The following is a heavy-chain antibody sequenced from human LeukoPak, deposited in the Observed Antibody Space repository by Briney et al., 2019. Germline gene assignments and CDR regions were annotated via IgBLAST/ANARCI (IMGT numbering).Heavy chain of an antibody. Sequence: SETLSLTCTVSGGSISSSSYYWGWIRQPPGKGLEWIGSISYSGSSYYNPSLKSPVIISVDTSKNQFSLRLSSVTAADTAVYYCARDFWSDHSWFDPWGQGTLVTVSS. V-gene: IGHV4-39*07. CDR2: ISYSGSS. CDR1: GGSISSSSYY. J-gene: IGHJ5*02. CDR3: ARDFWSDHSWFDP. D-gene: IGHD3-3*01.